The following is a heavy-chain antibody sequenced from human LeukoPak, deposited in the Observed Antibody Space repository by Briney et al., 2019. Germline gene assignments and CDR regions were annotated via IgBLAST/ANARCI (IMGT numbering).Heavy chain of an antibody. CDR2: ISPMFGTT. J-gene: IGHJ6*03. D-gene: IGHD5-12*01. Sequence: SMKVSCKASGGTFSSYAISWVRQAPGHGLEWMGGISPMFGTTNYAQNFQGRVTIIADKSTSTAYMELSSLRFEDTAVYYCARGTYSAYDLGSYMDVWGKGTTVIVSS. CDR1: GGTFSSYA. V-gene: IGHV1-69*06. CDR3: ARGTYSAYDLGSYMDV.